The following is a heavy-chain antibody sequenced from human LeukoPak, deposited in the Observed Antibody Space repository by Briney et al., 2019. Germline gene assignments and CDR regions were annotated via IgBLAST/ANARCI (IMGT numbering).Heavy chain of an antibody. J-gene: IGHJ4*02. V-gene: IGHV3-21*01. CDR2: ITSSSGYI. CDR3: ARDCKYDSSGYYPPCY. CDR1: GFTFSSYS. Sequence: GGSLRLSCAASGFTFSSYSMNWVRQAPGKGLEWVSSITSSSGYIYYADSVKGRFTISRDNAKDSLYLQVNSLRAEDTAVYYCARDCKYDSSGYYPPCYWGQGTLVTVSS. D-gene: IGHD3-22*01.